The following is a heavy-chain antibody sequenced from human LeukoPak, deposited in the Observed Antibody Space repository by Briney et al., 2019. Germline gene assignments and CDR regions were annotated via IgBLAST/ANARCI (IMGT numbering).Heavy chain of an antibody. CDR3: ARTYSSSWYYYYYMDV. D-gene: IGHD6-13*01. J-gene: IGHJ6*03. V-gene: IGHV4-38-2*02. CDR2: IYRSGST. Sequence: SETLSLTCTVSGYSISSGYYWVWIRQTPGKGLEWIGSIYRSGSTNYNPSLKIRVTISVDTSKNQLSLKVSSVTAADTAVYYCARTYSSSWYYYYYMDVWGKGTTVTISS. CDR1: GYSISSGYY.